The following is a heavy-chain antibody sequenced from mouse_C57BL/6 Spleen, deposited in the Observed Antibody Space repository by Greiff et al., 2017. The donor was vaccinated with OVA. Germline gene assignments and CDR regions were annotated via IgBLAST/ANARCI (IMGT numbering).Heavy chain of an antibody. CDR3: ARDGGYDYGDAMDY. CDR2: IYPGDGDT. D-gene: IGHD2-4*01. V-gene: IGHV1-82*01. CDR1: GYAFSSSW. J-gene: IGHJ4*01. Sequence: VQLQQSGPELVKPGASVKISCKASGYAFSSSWMNWVKQRPGKGLEWIGRIYPGDGDTNYNGKIKGKATLTADKSSSTAYMQLSSLTSEDSAVYCCARDGGYDYGDAMDYWGQGTSVTVSS.